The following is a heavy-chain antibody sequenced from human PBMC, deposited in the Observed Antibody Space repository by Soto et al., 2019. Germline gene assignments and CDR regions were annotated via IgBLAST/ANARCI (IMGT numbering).Heavy chain of an antibody. Sequence: SETLSLTCAVSGGSISSGGYSWSWIRQPPGKGLEWIGYMYHSGSTYYNPSLKSRVTISIDRSKNQFSLKLSSVTAEDTAVYYCARVPDYWGQGIQVTVPQ. V-gene: IGHV4-30-2*01. J-gene: IGHJ4*02. CDR1: GGSISSGGYS. D-gene: IGHD2-2*01. CDR3: ARVPDY. CDR2: MYHSGST.